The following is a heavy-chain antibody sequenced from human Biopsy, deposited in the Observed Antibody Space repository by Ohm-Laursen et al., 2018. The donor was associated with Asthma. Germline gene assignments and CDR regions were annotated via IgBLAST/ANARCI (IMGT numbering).Heavy chain of an antibody. D-gene: IGHD3-16*01. CDR1: GGSINSDY. Sequence: SETLSLTCTFSGGSINSDYWSWIRQPPGKGLEWIGLSSYSGFRKYNPSLKSRVTISVDTSKNRLSLNLTSVIAADTAVYYCARDQGDSKFDYWGQGILVTVSS. CDR2: SSYSGFR. J-gene: IGHJ4*02. CDR3: ARDQGDSKFDY. V-gene: IGHV4-59*01.